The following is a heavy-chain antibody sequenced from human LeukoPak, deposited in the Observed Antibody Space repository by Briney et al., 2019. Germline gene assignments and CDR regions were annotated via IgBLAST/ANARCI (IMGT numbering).Heavy chain of an antibody. CDR3: ARRNWNAASTNDY. CDR1: GYTFTSYG. CDR2: ISAYNGNT. D-gene: IGHD1-20*01. V-gene: IGHV1-18*01. Sequence: ASVTVSCKASGYTFTSYGLSWVRQAPGQGLEWMGWISAYNGNTNYAQKLQGRVTMTTDTSTSTDYMKLRTLRSDDTAVYYCARRNWNAASTNDYWGQGTLVTVSS. J-gene: IGHJ4*02.